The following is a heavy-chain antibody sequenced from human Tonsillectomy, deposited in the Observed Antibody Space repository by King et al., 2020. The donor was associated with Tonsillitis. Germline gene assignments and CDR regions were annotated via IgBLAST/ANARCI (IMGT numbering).Heavy chain of an antibody. CDR3: TRYPWALVYRGGDY. CDR1: GFTLTNAW. J-gene: IGHJ4*02. Sequence: QLVQSGGGLVKPGGSLRLSCAASGFTLTNAWMSWVRQAPGKGLEWVGRIKSKTDGGTTDYAAPVKGRFTISRDDSKNTLYLQMSSLKTEDTGVYYCTRYPWALVYRGGDYWGQGTLVTVSS. V-gene: IGHV3-15*01. CDR2: IKSKTDGGTT. D-gene: IGHD1-26*01.